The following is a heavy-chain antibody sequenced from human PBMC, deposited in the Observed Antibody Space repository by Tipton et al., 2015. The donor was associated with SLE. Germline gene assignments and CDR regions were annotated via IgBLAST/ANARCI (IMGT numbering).Heavy chain of an antibody. Sequence: TLSLTCTVSGGSISSYYWSWIRQPAGKGLEWIGRIYTSGSTNYNPPLKSRVTMSVDTSKNQFSLKLSSVTAADTAVYYCARVQGIWGSYRYVFDYWGQGTLVTVSS. J-gene: IGHJ4*02. CDR3: ARVQGIWGSYRYVFDY. CDR1: GGSISSYY. CDR2: IYTSGST. D-gene: IGHD3-16*02. V-gene: IGHV4-4*07.